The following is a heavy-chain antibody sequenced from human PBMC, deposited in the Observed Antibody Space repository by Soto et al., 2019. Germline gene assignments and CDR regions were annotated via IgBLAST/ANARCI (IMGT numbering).Heavy chain of an antibody. CDR1: GYTFINYG. D-gene: IGHD2-15*01. J-gene: IGHJ6*02. V-gene: IGHV1-18*04. Sequence: QVQLIQSGAEVKKPGASVKVSCKASGYTFINYGMTWVRQAPGQGLQWMGWISVYSGKTHYAQNLQGRVTMTTDTSESTAYTELRSLRSDDTAVYYCARDSYCSGGSCYEGYYHYYGVDVWGQGTTVTVSS. CDR2: ISVYSGKT. CDR3: ARDSYCSGGSCYEGYYHYYGVDV.